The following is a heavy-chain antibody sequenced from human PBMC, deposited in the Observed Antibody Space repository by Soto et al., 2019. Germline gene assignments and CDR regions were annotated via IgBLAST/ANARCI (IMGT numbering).Heavy chain of an antibody. D-gene: IGHD6-19*01. CDR1: GFTFSSYW. CDR3: AREPYSSSGYYYYYMDV. Sequence: PGGSLRLSCAASGFTFSSYWMHWVRQAPGKGLVWVSRINSDGSSISYADSVKGRFTISRDNAKNTLYLQMNSLRAEDTAVYYCAREPYSSSGYYYYYMDVWGKGTTVTVSS. V-gene: IGHV3-74*01. J-gene: IGHJ6*03. CDR2: INSDGSSI.